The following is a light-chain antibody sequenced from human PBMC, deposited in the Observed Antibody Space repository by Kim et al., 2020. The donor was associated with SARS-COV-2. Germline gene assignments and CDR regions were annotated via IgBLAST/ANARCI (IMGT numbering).Light chain of an antibody. V-gene: IGLV2-14*04. J-gene: IGLJ1*01. CDR2: DVS. CDR1: SRDVGGYNY. CDR3: SSYTSSSTSYV. Sequence: QSITISCTGTSRDVGGYNYVSWYQQHPGKAPKLMIYDVSKRPSGVSNRFSGSKSGNTASLTISGLQAEDEADYYCSSYTSSSTSYVFGTGTKVTVL.